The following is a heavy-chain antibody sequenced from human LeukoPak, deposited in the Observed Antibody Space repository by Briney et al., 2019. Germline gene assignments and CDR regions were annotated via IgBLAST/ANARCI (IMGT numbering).Heavy chain of an antibody. D-gene: IGHD1-26*01. V-gene: IGHV4-31*03. CDR3: ARGSLDKRYAFDI. J-gene: IGHJ3*02. CDR1: GGSISSGGYY. Sequence: SETLSLTCTVSGGSISSGGYYWSWIRQHPGKGLEWIGYIYYSGSIYYNPSLKSRVTISVDTSKNQFSLKLSSVTAADTAVYYCARGSLDKRYAFDIWGQGTMVTVSS. CDR2: IYYSGSI.